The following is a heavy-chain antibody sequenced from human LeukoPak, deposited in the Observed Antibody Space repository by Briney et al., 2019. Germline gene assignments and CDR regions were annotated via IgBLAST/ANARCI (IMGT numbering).Heavy chain of an antibody. D-gene: IGHD3-10*01. V-gene: IGHV1-2*02. CDR2: INPNSGST. CDR3: ARGASYYASGSFLP. J-gene: IGHJ5*02. Sequence: ASVKVSCKASGYTFTDNYIFWIRQAPGQGLDWMGWINPNSGSTRYAHEYEGRVTMTKDTSINTVYMDLSSLTSDDTAVYYCARGASYYASGSFLPWGQGTLVTVSS. CDR1: GYTFTDNY.